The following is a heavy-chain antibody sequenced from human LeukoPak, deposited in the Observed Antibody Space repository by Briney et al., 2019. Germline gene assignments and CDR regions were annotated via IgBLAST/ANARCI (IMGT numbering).Heavy chain of an antibody. Sequence: GGSLRLSCAASGFTFSSYAMSWVRQAPGKGLEWVSAISGSGGSTYYADSVKGRFTISRDNSKNTLYLQMNILRAEDTAVYYCARAPTSLQYFDWLSRTFYYYGMDVWGQGTTDTVSS. J-gene: IGHJ6*02. D-gene: IGHD3-9*01. CDR2: ISGSGGST. V-gene: IGHV3-23*01. CDR1: GFTFSSYA. CDR3: ARAPTSLQYFDWLSRTFYYYGMDV.